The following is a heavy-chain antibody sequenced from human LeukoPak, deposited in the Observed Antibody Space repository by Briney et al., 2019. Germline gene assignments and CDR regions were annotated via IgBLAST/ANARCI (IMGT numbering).Heavy chain of an antibody. D-gene: IGHD3-3*01. J-gene: IGHJ6*03. Sequence: ASVKVSCKASGYTFTSYGISWVRQAPGQGLEWMGWISAYNGNTSYAQKLQGRVTMTTDTSTSTAYMELRSLRSDDTAVYYCARDYYDFWSGSHYYYYMDVWGKGTTVTVSS. CDR1: GYTFTSYG. CDR2: ISAYNGNT. CDR3: ARDYYDFWSGSHYYYYMDV. V-gene: IGHV1-18*01.